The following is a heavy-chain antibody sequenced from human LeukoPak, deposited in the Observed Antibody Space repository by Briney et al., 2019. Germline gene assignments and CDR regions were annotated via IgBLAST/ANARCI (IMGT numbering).Heavy chain of an antibody. CDR2: IYYSGST. V-gene: IGHV4-59*01. Sequence: SETLSLTCTVSGGSISPYYWSWIRQPPGKGLEWIGYIYYSGSTNYNPSLTGRVTISVDTSKNQFSLKLSSGTAADTAVYYCASGRPLGFDYWGQGTLVTVSS. D-gene: IGHD1-26*01. J-gene: IGHJ4*02. CDR3: ASGRPLGFDY. CDR1: GGSISPYY.